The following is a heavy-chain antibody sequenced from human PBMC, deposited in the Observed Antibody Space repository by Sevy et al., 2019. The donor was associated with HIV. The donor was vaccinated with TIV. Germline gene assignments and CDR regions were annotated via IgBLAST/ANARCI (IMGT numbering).Heavy chain of an antibody. V-gene: IGHV4-59*08. CDR3: AGENAWGRGYS. CDR1: GGSITSLY. D-gene: IGHD1-26*01. Sequence: SETRSLTCTVSGGSITSLYWNWIRQPPGKGLEWIANIYYNRNINYNPSLKSRVTLSLDTSKNQFSLRLSSVTAADTAMYYCAGENAWGRGYSWGQGTLVTVSS. J-gene: IGHJ4*02. CDR2: IYYNRNI.